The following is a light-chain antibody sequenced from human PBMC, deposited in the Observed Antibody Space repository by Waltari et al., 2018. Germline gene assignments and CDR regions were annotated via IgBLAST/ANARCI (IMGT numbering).Light chain of an antibody. CDR3: QQYDNFPYT. CDR1: QDIRTY. V-gene: IGKV1-33*01. Sequence: DIQMTQSPSSLSASVADRVTITCQASQDIRTYLNWYQQRPGKAPKLLIYATSNLETGVPSRFSGSGFGTHFTFTISSLQPEDIATYYCQQYDNFPYTFGQGTKLGIK. CDR2: ATS. J-gene: IGKJ2*01.